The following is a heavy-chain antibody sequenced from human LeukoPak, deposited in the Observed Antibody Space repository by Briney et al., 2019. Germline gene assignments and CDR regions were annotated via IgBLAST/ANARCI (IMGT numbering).Heavy chain of an antibody. CDR3: ATSSPSIVVDDY. J-gene: IGHJ4*02. Sequence: PGGSLRLSCAASGFTFSSYGMHWVRQAPGKGLEWVAIIWYDGSNKYYADSVRGRFTISRDNSKNTLYLEMNSLRVEDTAVCYCATSSPSIVVDDYWGQGTLVTVSS. V-gene: IGHV3-33*08. D-gene: IGHD3-22*01. CDR1: GFTFSSYG. CDR2: IWYDGSNK.